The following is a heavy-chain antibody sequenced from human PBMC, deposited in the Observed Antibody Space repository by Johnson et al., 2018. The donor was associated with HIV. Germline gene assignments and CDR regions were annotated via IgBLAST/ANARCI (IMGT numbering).Heavy chain of an antibody. CDR3: ARGGSSWYLRAFDI. V-gene: IGHV3-11*01. CDR2: ISSGGSTK. CDR1: GFTFSDYY. Sequence: QVQLVESGGGLVKPGGSLRLSCVASGFTFSDYYMTWVRQAPGKGLEWVSYISSGGSTKYYADSVKGRFTISRDNSKNTLYLQMNSLRADDTAVYYCARGGSSWYLRAFDIWGQGTMVTVSS. D-gene: IGHD6-13*01. J-gene: IGHJ3*02.